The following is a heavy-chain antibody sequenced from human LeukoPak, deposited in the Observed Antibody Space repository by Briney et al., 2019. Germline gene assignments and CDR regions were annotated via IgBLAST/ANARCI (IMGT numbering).Heavy chain of an antibody. CDR1: GFTFSSYA. J-gene: IGHJ4*02. CDR3: ASSLLTRGRGPSDY. Sequence: PGGSLRLSCAASGFTFSSYAMSWVRQTPGKGLEWVSAISGSGGSTYYADSVKGRFTISRDNSKNTLFLQMNSLRAEDTAFYYCASSLLTRGRGPSDYWGQGTLLTVSS. V-gene: IGHV3-23*01. D-gene: IGHD3-16*01. CDR2: ISGSGGST.